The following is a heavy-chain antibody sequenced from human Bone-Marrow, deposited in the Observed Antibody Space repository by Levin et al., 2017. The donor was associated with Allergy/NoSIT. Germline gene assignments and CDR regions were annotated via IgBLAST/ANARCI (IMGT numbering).Heavy chain of an antibody. CDR2: IIPIFGTA. V-gene: IGHV1-69*13. D-gene: IGHD4-17*01. CDR1: GGTFSSYA. Sequence: SVKVSCKASGGTFSSYAISWVRQAPGQGLEWMGGIIPIFGTANYAQKFQGRVTITADESTSTAYMELSSLRSEDTAVYYCARDYGDYGSTTTSVAFDIWGQGTMVTVSS. J-gene: IGHJ3*02. CDR3: ARDYGDYGSTTTSVAFDI.